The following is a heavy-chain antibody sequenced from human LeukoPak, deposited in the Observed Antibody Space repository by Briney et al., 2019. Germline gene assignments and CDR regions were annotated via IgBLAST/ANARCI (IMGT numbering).Heavy chain of an antibody. Sequence: SETLSLTCAVYDGSFSGYYWTWIRQFPGKGLEWIGEINHSGSTNYNPSLKSRVTISVDTSKNQFSLRLSSVTAADTAVYYCARLRQQLAIYYYYYMDVWGKGTTVTVSS. D-gene: IGHD6-13*01. J-gene: IGHJ6*03. CDR1: DGSFSGYY. CDR3: ARLRQQLAIYYYYYMDV. CDR2: INHSGST. V-gene: IGHV4-34*01.